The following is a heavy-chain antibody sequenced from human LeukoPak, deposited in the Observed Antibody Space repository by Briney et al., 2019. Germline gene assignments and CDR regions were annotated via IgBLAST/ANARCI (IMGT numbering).Heavy chain of an antibody. CDR1: RFTFSPYA. CDR3: VPKGNEGY. CDR2: ISSDGSNK. V-gene: IGHV3-30*14. J-gene: IGHJ4*02. D-gene: IGHD1-1*01. Sequence: GGSLRLSCAASRFTFSPYALHWVRQTPGKGLEWVAVISSDGSNKYYADSVKGRFTISRDNSKNTLYLQMSSLRVEDTAVYYCVPKGNEGYWGQGTLVTVSP.